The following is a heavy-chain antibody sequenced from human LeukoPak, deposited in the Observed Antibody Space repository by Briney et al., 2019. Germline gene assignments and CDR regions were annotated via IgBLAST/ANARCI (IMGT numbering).Heavy chain of an antibody. J-gene: IGHJ4*02. CDR1: GFTVSSNY. CDR3: AATYSGYETDPFDY. Sequence: GGSLRLSCAASGFTVSSNYMSWVRQAPGKGLEWVSVIYSGGSTYYADSVKGRFTISRDNAKNSLYLQMNSLRAEDTAVYYCAATYSGYETDPFDYWGQGTLVTVSS. D-gene: IGHD5-12*01. CDR2: IYSGGST. V-gene: IGHV3-53*01.